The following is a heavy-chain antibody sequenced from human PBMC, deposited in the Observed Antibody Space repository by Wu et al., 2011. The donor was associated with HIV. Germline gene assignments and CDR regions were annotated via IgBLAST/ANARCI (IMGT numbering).Heavy chain of an antibody. Sequence: QIQLVQSGAEVKKPGSSVKVSCKASGGTFTNYAISWVRQAPGQGLEWMGRITPIFAKTNYAQKFQGRVTITADESISTAYMELSSLRSEDTAVYYCARGPFDNSGYYSFYWGQGTLVTVSS. V-gene: IGHV1-69*15. CDR3: ARGPFDNSGYYSFY. J-gene: IGHJ4*02. D-gene: IGHD3-22*01. CDR2: ITPIFAKT. CDR1: GGTFTNYA.